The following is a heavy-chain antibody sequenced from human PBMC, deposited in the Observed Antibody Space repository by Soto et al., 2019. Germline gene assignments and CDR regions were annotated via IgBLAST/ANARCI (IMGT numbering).Heavy chain of an antibody. D-gene: IGHD3-3*01. CDR3: AKYHSRDRNDSYDFAS. Sequence: GGSLRLSCAASGFTFSSYAMSWVRQAPGKGLEWVSAISGSGGSTYYADYVKRRFTISRDNTNNTLYIQMNSLRAEDMAFFYCAKYHSRDRNDSYDFASWGKDTRVTVSS. V-gene: IGHV3-23*01. CDR1: GFTFSSYA. J-gene: IGHJ4*02. CDR2: ISGSGGST.